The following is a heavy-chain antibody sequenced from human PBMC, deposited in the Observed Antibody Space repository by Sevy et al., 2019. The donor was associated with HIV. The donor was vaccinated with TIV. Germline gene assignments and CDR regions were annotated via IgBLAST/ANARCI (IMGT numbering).Heavy chain of an antibody. CDR1: GFTFKNYW. J-gene: IGHJ6*02. V-gene: IGHV3-7*01. Sequence: GGSLRLSCVVSGFTFKNYWMSWVRQAPGKGLEWVANINQNGSEIYSVDSVKGRFTFCRDNAKNSVYLQMNSLRVEDTAVYYCAINSDYGMDAWGQGTTVTVSS. CDR3: AINSDYGMDA. D-gene: IGHD4-4*01. CDR2: INQNGSEI.